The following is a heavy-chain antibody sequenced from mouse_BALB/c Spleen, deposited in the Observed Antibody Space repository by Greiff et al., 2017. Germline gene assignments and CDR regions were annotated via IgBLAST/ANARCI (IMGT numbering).Heavy chain of an antibody. D-gene: IGHD2-4*01. CDR2: ISSGGST. Sequence: EVMLVESGGGLVKPGGSLKLSCAASGFTFSSYAMSWVRQTPEKRLEWVASISSGGSTYYPDSVKGRFTISRDNARNILYLQMSSLRSEDTAMYYCARAMITTRAMDYWGQGTSVTVSS. V-gene: IGHV5-6-5*01. J-gene: IGHJ4*01. CDR3: ARAMITTRAMDY. CDR1: GFTFSSYA.